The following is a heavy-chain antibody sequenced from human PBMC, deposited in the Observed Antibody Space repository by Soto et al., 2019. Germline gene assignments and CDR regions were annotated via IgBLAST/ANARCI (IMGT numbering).Heavy chain of an antibody. J-gene: IGHJ4*02. CDR3: TRHRDYVWGSYRYMAHLFDY. CDR2: IRSKANSYAT. D-gene: IGHD3-16*02. Sequence: PGWSLRLSCAASGVSFSGSAMHWVRQASGKGLEWVGRIRSKANSYATAYAASVKGRFTISRDDSKNTAYLQMNSLKTEDTAVYYCTRHRDYVWGSYRYMAHLFDYWGQGTLVTVSS. V-gene: IGHV3-73*01. CDR1: GVSFSGSA.